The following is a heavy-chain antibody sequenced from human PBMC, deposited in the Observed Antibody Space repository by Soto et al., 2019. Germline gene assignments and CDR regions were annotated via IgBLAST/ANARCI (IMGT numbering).Heavy chain of an antibody. CDR2: INAGNGKT. J-gene: IGHJ4*02. V-gene: IGHV1-3*01. Sequence: QVQLVQSGAEVKKPGASVKVSCKASGYTFTSYAMHWVRQAPGQRLERMGWINAGNGKTRYLQKFQGRVTITSDKPASTAYIDLTSMRSEDTNVYYSAREWFREVTLDNWGQGTLVTVSS. CDR1: GYTFTSYA. D-gene: IGHD3-10*01. CDR3: AREWFREVTLDN.